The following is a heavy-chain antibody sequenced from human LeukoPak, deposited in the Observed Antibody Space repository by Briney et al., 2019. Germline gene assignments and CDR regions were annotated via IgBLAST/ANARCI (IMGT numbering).Heavy chain of an antibody. CDR1: GYSENFYG. CDR2: ISAQHGQT. CDR3: AGSLGYCTSNVCYLKY. D-gene: IGHD2-8*01. J-gene: IGHJ4*02. V-gene: IGHV1-18*01. Sequence: ASVKVSCKTSGYSENFYGITWVRQVAGQGLEWMGWISAQHGQTEYAPNSQDRVTMTTDTYTNTAFMELRSLRSDDTAVYYCAGSLGYCTSNVCYLKYWGQGTLVTVSS.